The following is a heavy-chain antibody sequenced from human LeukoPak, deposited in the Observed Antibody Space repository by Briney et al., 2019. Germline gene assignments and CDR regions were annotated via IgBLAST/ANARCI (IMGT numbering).Heavy chain of an antibody. V-gene: IGHV1-2*02. CDR3: AREGVVVVPPAIRGGPYYMDV. D-gene: IGHD2-2*02. CDR1: GYTFTGYY. Sequence: GASVKVSCKASGYTFTGYYMHWVRQAPGQGLEWMGWINPNSGGTNYAQNFQGRVTMTRDTSISTAYMELSGLGSDDTAVYYCAREGVVVVPPAIRGGPYYMDVWGKGTTVTISS. CDR2: INPNSGGT. J-gene: IGHJ6*03.